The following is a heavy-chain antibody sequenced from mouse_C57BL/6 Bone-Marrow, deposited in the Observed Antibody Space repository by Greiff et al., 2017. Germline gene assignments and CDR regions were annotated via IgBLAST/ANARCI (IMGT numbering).Heavy chain of an antibody. V-gene: IGHV2-2*01. CDR3: ASRLYYYSMDY. CDR1: GFSLTSYG. J-gene: IGHJ4*01. CDR2: IWRGGST. Sequence: VQLVESGPGLVQPSQSLSITCTVSGFSLTSYGVHWVRQSPGKGLEWLGVIWRGGSTDYNAAFISRLSISKDNSKSQVYLKMNSLQADDTAIYYCASRLYYYSMDYWGQGTTVTVSS. D-gene: IGHD1-1*02.